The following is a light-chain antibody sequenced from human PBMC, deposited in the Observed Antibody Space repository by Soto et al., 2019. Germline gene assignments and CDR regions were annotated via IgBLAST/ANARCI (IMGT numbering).Light chain of an antibody. J-gene: IGLJ2*01. CDR3: QSYDNSLRGVI. CDR2: DNT. V-gene: IGLV1-40*01. CDR1: SANIGAGYD. Sequence: QSVLTQPPSVSGAPGQRVTISCTGSSANIGAGYDVHWYQQLPGTAPKLLIFDNTNRPSGVPDRFSGSKSDTSASLAITGLQAEDEADYYCQSYDNSLRGVIFGGGTKLTVL.